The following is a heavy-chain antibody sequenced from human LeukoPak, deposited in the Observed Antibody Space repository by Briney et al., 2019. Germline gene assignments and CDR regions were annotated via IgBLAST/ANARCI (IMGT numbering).Heavy chain of an antibody. V-gene: IGHV1-69*05. D-gene: IGHD6-6*01. CDR1: GGTFSSYA. CDR3: ARAEVAARYYYYYMDV. Sequence: GASVKVSCKASGGTFSSYAISWVRQAPGQGLEWMGGIIPIFGTANYAQKFQGRVTITTDGSTSTAYMELSSLRSEDTAVYYCARAEVAARYYYYYMDVWGKGTTVTVSS. J-gene: IGHJ6*03. CDR2: IIPIFGTA.